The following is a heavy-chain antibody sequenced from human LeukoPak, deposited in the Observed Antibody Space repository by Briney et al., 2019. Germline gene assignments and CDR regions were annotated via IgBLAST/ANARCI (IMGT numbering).Heavy chain of an antibody. J-gene: IGHJ4*02. CDR2: IRSKANSYAT. D-gene: IGHD6-19*01. V-gene: IGHV3-73*01. Sequence: PGGSLRLSCAASGFTFSGSAMHWVRQASGKGLEWVGRIRSKANSYATAYAASVKGRFTISRDDSKNTAYLQMNSLKTEDTAVYYCTRPKAVAGTWNDYWGQGTLVTVSS. CDR3: TRPKAVAGTWNDY. CDR1: GFTFSGSA.